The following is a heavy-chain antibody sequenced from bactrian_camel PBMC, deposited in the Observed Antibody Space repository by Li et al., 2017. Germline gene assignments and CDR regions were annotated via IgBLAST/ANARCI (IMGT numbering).Heavy chain of an antibody. CDR1: GRIYSNYV. CDR3: ASASLEGAGGGRCWAEYDY. J-gene: IGHJ4*01. CDR2: IGVDGRT. V-gene: IGHV3S53*01. Sequence: HVQLVESGGGSVQAGGSLRLSCAASGRIYSNYVMGWFRQGPGKERRPVATIGVDGRTTYVDSVKGRFTISKDNAKNTLYLQMDSLKPEDTGMYYCASASLEGAGGGRCWAEYDYWGQGTQVTVS. D-gene: IGHD5*01.